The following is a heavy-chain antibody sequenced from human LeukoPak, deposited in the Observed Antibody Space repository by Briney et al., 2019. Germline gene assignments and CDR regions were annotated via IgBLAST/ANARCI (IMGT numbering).Heavy chain of an antibody. D-gene: IGHD6-13*01. CDR3: ARSQTAAAGTGAFDT. CDR2: LSATDATT. Sequence: PGGSLKLSCAASGFTFSSYALSWVRLRPGKGLEWVSGLSATDATTQYADFVKGRFIISRDNSNNMLFLQMNSLRAEDTAVYYCARSQTAAAGTGAFDTWGQGTKVTVSS. J-gene: IGHJ3*02. CDR1: GFTFSSYA. V-gene: IGHV3-23*01.